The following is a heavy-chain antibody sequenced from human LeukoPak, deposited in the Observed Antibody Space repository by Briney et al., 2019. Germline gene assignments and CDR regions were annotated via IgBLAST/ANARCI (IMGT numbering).Heavy chain of an antibody. J-gene: IGHJ3*02. Sequence: SVKVSCKASGGTFSSFAISWVRQAPGQGLEWMGGIIPIFGSANYAQKFQGRVTIIADGSTSTAYMELSSLRSEDTAVYYCARDPRFGEFNNAFDIWGQGTMVTVSS. CDR1: GGTFSSFA. D-gene: IGHD3-10*02. CDR3: ARDPRFGEFNNAFDI. CDR2: IIPIFGSA. V-gene: IGHV1-69*13.